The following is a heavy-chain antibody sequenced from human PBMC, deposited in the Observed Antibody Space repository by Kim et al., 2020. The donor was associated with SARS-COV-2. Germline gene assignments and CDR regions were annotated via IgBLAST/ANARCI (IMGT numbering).Heavy chain of an antibody. CDR1: GYTFTSYD. CDR2: MNPNSGNT. CDR3: ARGSSGWFWRGQDAFDI. D-gene: IGHD6-19*01. J-gene: IGHJ3*02. Sequence: ASVKVSCKASGYTFTSYDINWVRQATGQGLEWMGWMNPNSGNTGYAQKFQGRVTMTRNTSISTAYMELSSLRSEDTAVYYSARGSSGWFWRGQDAFDIWGQGTMVTVSS. V-gene: IGHV1-8*01.